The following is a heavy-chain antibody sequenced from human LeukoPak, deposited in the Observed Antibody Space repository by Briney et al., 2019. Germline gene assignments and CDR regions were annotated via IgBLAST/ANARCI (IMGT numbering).Heavy chain of an antibody. CDR1: GYTFTDHY. D-gene: IGHD1-26*01. V-gene: IGHV1-69*06. CDR2: IIPIFGTA. Sequence: SVKVSCKASGYTFTDHYMHWVRQAPGQGLEWMGGIIPIFGTANYAQKFQGRVTITADKSTSTAYMELSSLRSEDTAVYYCARVANSGSYYVGVYFDYWGQGTLVTVSS. CDR3: ARVANSGSYYVGVYFDY. J-gene: IGHJ4*02.